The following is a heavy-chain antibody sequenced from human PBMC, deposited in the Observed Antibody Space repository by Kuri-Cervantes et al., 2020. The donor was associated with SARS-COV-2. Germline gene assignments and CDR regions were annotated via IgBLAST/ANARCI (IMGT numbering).Heavy chain of an antibody. CDR3: ARELGSWPFDY. Sequence: GESLKISCAASGFTFSSYWMHWVRQAPGKGLVWVSHINSDGHTQGFADSVKGRFTISRDNSKNTLYLQMNSLRAEDTAVYYCARELGSWPFDYWGQGTLVTDSS. V-gene: IGHV3-74*01. CDR1: GFTFSSYW. J-gene: IGHJ4*02. D-gene: IGHD6-13*01. CDR2: INSDGHTQ.